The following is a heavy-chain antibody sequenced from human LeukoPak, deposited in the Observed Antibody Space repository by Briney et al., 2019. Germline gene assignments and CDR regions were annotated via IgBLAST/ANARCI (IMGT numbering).Heavy chain of an antibody. Sequence: SETLSLTCTVSGGSISSSSYYWGWIRQPPGKGLEWIGSIYYSGSTYYNPSLKSRVTISVDTSKNQFSLKVSSVTAADTAVYYCARVISGYDRPFDNWGQGTLVTVSS. V-gene: IGHV4-39*07. D-gene: IGHD3-22*01. CDR1: GGSISSSSYY. CDR3: ARVISGYDRPFDN. CDR2: IYYSGST. J-gene: IGHJ4*02.